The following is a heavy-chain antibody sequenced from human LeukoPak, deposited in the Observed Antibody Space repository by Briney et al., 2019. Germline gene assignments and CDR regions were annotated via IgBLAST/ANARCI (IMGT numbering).Heavy chain of an antibody. CDR1: GGPFSGYY. Sequence: SETLSLTCAVYGGPFSGYYWSWIRQPPGKGLEWIGEINHSGSTNYNPSLKSRVTISVDTSKNQFSLKLSSVTAADTAVYYCARRARVAAAAFDYWGQGTLVTVSS. CDR2: INHSGST. D-gene: IGHD6-13*01. V-gene: IGHV4-34*01. CDR3: ARRARVAAAAFDY. J-gene: IGHJ4*02.